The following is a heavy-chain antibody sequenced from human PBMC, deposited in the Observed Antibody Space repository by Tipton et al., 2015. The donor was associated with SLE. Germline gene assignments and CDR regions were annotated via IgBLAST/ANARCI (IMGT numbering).Heavy chain of an antibody. D-gene: IGHD3-22*01. Sequence: GSLRLSCAASRFTFSDYYMNWIRQAPGKGLEWVSYISSSSSTIYYADSVKGRFTISRDNAKNSLYLQMNSLRAEDTAVYYCARASHYDSSGYQPWAFDIWGQGTMVTVSS. CDR2: ISSSSSTI. CDR1: RFTFSDYY. V-gene: IGHV3-11*04. CDR3: ARASHYDSSGYQPWAFDI. J-gene: IGHJ3*02.